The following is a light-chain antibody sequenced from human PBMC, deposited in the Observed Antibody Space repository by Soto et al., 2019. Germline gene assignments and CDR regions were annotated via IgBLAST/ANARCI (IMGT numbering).Light chain of an antibody. Sequence: QSALTQPASVSGSPGQSITIYCTGTSSDVGGYNYASWYQQHPGKAPKLIIYEVSNRASEISNRFSGSKSGNTASLTISGLQAEDEADYYCSSYTSGSTYVFGTGTQLTVL. V-gene: IGLV2-14*01. CDR2: EVS. CDR1: SSDVGGYNY. CDR3: SSYTSGSTYV. J-gene: IGLJ1*01.